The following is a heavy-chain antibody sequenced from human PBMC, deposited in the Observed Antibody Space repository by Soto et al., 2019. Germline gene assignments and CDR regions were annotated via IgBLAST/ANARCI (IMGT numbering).Heavy chain of an antibody. CDR2: ISYDGSNK. CDR1: GFTLSSYA. D-gene: IGHD3-10*01. Sequence: PGGSMRLSCAASGFTLSSYAMHWVRQAPGKGLEWVAVISYDGSNKYYADSVKGRFTISRDNSKNTLYLQMSSLRAEDTAVYYCAREVMKYYYGSGSYYDYWGQGTLVTVSS. J-gene: IGHJ4*02. CDR3: AREVMKYYYGSGSYYDY. V-gene: IGHV3-30-3*01.